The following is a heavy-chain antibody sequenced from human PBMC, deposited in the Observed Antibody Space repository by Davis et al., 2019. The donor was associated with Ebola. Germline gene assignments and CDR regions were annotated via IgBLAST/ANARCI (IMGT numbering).Heavy chain of an antibody. D-gene: IGHD1/OR15-1a*01. Sequence: HSQTLSLTCAISGDSVSGNNGAWNWIRQSPSRGLEWLGRTYYNSKWYNDYAASVKSRITINPDTSKNQFSLQLNSVTPEDTAVYYCARYTWNNRVFDPWGQGTLVTVSS. CDR3: ARYTWNNRVFDP. V-gene: IGHV6-1*01. J-gene: IGHJ5*02. CDR1: GDSVSGNNGA. CDR2: TYYNSKWYN.